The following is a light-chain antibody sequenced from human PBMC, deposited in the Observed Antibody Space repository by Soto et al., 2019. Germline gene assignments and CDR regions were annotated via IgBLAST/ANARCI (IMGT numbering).Light chain of an antibody. CDR3: QQYDNWLYT. V-gene: IGKV3-15*01. CDR2: AAS. J-gene: IGKJ2*01. CDR1: QSVNNN. Sequence: EVVMTQSPVTLSVSPGERATLSCSASQSVNNNLAWYQQKPGQAPRLLIYAASTRATDIPARFTGSGSGTEFTLTISSLRSEDFAIYYCQQYDNWLYTFGQGTKLEIK.